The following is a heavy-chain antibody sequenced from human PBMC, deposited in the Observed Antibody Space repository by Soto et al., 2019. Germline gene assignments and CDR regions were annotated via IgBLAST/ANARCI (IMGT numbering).Heavy chain of an antibody. CDR1: GGSISSGGYY. J-gene: IGHJ5*02. CDR2: ICYSGST. Sequence: SETLSLTCTVSGGSISSGGYYWSWIRQHPGKGLEWNGYICYSGSTYYNPSLKSRVTISVDTSKNQFSLKLSSVTAADTAVYYCARARTTYDYVWGSYRPYNWFDPWGQGTLVTVSS. D-gene: IGHD3-16*02. CDR3: ARARTTYDYVWGSYRPYNWFDP. V-gene: IGHV4-31*03.